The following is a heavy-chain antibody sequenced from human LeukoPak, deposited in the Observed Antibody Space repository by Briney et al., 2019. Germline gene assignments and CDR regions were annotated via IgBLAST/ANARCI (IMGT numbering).Heavy chain of an antibody. CDR3: ARHRTMVRGVMVYYYYMDV. D-gene: IGHD3-10*01. Sequence: GESLKISCKGSGYSFTSYWIGWVRQMPGKGLEWMGIIYPGDSDTRYSPSFQGQVTISADKSISTAYLQWSSLKASDTAMYYCARHRTMVRGVMVYYYYMDVWGKGTTVTVAS. CDR1: GYSFTSYW. J-gene: IGHJ6*03. CDR2: IYPGDSDT. V-gene: IGHV5-51*01.